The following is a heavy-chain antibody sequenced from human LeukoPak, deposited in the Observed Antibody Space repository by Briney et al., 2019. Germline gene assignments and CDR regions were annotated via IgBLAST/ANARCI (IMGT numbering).Heavy chain of an antibody. D-gene: IGHD6-19*01. Sequence: PSETLSLTCTVSGGSISSSSYYWGWIRQPPGKGLEWIGSIYYSGSTYYNPSLKSRVTISVDTSKNQFSLKLSSVTAADTAVYYCARDSSGWLEAVMVYYFDYWGQGTLATVSS. CDR1: GGSISSSSYY. J-gene: IGHJ4*02. CDR2: IYYSGST. V-gene: IGHV4-39*07. CDR3: ARDSSGWLEAVMVYYFDY.